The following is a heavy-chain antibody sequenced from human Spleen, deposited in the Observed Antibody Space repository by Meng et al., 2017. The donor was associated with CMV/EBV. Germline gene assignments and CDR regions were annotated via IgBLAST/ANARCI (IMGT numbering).Heavy chain of an antibody. CDR2: INPSGGST. J-gene: IGHJ4*02. CDR3: ARVMTTVTTYYFDY. V-gene: IGHV1-46*01. CDR1: GYTFTSYY. D-gene: IGHD4-17*01. Sequence: ASVQVSCKASGYTFTSYYMHWVRQAPGQGLEWMGIINPSGGSTSYAQKFQGRATMTRDTSTSTVYMELSSLRSEDTAGYYCARVMTTVTTYYFDYWARERGAPSPQ.